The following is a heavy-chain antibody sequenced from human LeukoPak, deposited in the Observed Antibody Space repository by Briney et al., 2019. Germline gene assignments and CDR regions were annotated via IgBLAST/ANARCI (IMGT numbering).Heavy chain of an antibody. J-gene: IGHJ4*01. CDR3: ARDQGNSGWYYNYFDY. CDR2: ISSSSSTI. CDR1: GFTFSSYS. Sequence: GGSLRLSCAASGFTFSSYSMNWVRQAPGKGLEWVSYISSSSSTIYYADSVKGRFTISRDNAKNSLYLQMNSLRAEDTAVYYCARDQGNSGWYYNYFDYWGQEPWSPSPQ. D-gene: IGHD6-19*01. V-gene: IGHV3-48*04.